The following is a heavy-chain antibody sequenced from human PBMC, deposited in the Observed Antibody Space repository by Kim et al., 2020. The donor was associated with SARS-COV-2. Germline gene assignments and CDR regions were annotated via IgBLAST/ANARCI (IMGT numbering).Heavy chain of an antibody. CDR3: ARDPGIAVAYWFDP. CDR1: GGTFSSYA. D-gene: IGHD6-19*01. Sequence: SVKVSCKASGGTFSSYAISWVRQAPGQGLEWMGRIIPILGIANYAQKFQGRVTITADKSTSTAYMELSSLRSEDTAVYYCARDPGIAVAYWFDPWGQGTLVTVSS. CDR2: IIPILGIA. J-gene: IGHJ5*02. V-gene: IGHV1-69*04.